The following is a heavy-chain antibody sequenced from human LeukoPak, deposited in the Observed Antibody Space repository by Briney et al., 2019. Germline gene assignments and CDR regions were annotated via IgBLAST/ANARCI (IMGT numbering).Heavy chain of an antibody. J-gene: IGHJ3*02. Sequence: GGSLRLSCAASGFTFNNYWMHWIRQAPGKGLVWVSRINKDGSSTDYADSVKGRVTISRDNAKKTLYLQMNSLRAEDTAVYYCARDGYCSDTSCYPDIWGQGTLVSVSS. CDR1: GFTFNNYW. CDR2: INKDGSST. V-gene: IGHV3-74*01. D-gene: IGHD2-2*03. CDR3: ARDGYCSDTSCYPDI.